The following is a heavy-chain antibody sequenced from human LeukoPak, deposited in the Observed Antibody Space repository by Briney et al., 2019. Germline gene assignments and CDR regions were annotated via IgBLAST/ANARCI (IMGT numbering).Heavy chain of an antibody. D-gene: IGHD3-22*01. CDR3: ARSNYYDSSGYSY. Sequence: SETLSLTCTVSGGSVSSGSYYWSWIRQPPGKGLEWIGEINHSGSTNYNPSLKSRVTISVDTSKNQFSLKLSSVTAADTAVYYCARSNYYDSSGYSYWGQGTLVTVSS. J-gene: IGHJ4*02. CDR1: GGSVSSGSYY. CDR2: INHSGST. V-gene: IGHV4-61*01.